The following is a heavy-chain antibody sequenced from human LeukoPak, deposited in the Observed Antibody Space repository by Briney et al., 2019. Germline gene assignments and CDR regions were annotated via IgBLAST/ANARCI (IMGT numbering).Heavy chain of an antibody. V-gene: IGHV1-2*02. Sequence: ASVKVSCKASGYTFTGYYIHWVRQAPGQGLEWMGWIYPYSGDTNYAQNFQGRVTMTRDTSISTAYMELSSLRSDDTAIYYCARDLYYYGSGSYYDVFDVWGQGTMVTVSS. CDR2: IYPYSGDT. D-gene: IGHD3-10*01. CDR3: ARDLYYYGSGSYYDVFDV. J-gene: IGHJ3*01. CDR1: GYTFTGYY.